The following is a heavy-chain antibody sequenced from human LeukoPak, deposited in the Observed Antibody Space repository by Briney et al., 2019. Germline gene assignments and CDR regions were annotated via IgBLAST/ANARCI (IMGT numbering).Heavy chain of an antibody. CDR3: AKDLPDYGDYVEGY. J-gene: IGHJ4*02. CDR1: GFTFSRYS. Sequence: GGSLRLSCVASGFTFSRYSMNWVRQAPGKGLEWVSTISGSGGSTNYADSVKGRFTFSRDNSKNTLYLQMNSLRAEDTAVYYCAKDLPDYGDYVEGYWGQGTLVTVSS. D-gene: IGHD4-17*01. V-gene: IGHV3-23*01. CDR2: ISGSGGST.